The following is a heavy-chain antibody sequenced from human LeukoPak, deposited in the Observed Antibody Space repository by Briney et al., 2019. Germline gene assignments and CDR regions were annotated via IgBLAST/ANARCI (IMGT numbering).Heavy chain of an antibody. CDR1: GYTFTSYY. CDR2: INPSGGST. Sequence: GASVKVSCKASGYTFTSYYMHWVRQAPGQGLEWMGIINPSGGSTSYAQKFQGRVTMTRDTSTSTVYMELSSLRSEDTAVYYCASEYYDFWSGLRPHDAFDNWGQGTMVTVSS. CDR3: ASEYYDFWSGLRPHDAFDN. V-gene: IGHV1-46*01. J-gene: IGHJ3*02. D-gene: IGHD3-3*01.